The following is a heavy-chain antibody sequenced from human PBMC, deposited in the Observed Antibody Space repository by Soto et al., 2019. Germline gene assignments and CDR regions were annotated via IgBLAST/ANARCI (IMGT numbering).Heavy chain of an antibody. D-gene: IGHD5-18*01. CDR2: IWYDGTKQ. V-gene: IGHV3-33*01. Sequence: GGSLRLSCAASGFTFSSYGMHWVRQAPGKGLEWGALIWYDGTKQYYAASVKGRFTISRDNSKNTLYVQMNSLRAEATAVYYCARDGTAMARGYYYYEMDVWGQGTTVTVSS. J-gene: IGHJ6*02. CDR1: GFTFSSYG. CDR3: ARDGTAMARGYYYYEMDV.